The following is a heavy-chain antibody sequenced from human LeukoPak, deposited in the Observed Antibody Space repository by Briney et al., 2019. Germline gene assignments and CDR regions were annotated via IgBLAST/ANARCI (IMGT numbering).Heavy chain of an antibody. Sequence: GGSLRLSCAGSGFTFSTYSMNWVRQAPGKGLEWVSFISSSSSSIYYADSLKGRFTISRDNANNSLYLQMNSLRAEDTAVYYCAREYCKGGSCYNDAFDIWGQGTMVTVSS. V-gene: IGHV3-21*01. J-gene: IGHJ3*02. D-gene: IGHD2-15*01. CDR3: AREYCKGGSCYNDAFDI. CDR2: ISSSSSSI. CDR1: GFTFSTYS.